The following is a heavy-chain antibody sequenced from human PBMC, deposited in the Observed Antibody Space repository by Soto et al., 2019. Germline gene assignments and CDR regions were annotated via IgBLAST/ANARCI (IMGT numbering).Heavy chain of an antibody. CDR3: AKVLMVRGVKLGGGYYGMDV. CDR2: ISGSGGST. D-gene: IGHD3-10*01. J-gene: IGHJ6*02. Sequence: GGSLRLSCAASGFTFSSYAMSWVRQAPGKGLEWVSAISGSGGSTYYADSVKGRFTISRDNSKNTLYLQMNSLRAEDTAVYYCAKVLMVRGVKLGGGYYGMDVWGQGTTVTVSS. V-gene: IGHV3-23*01. CDR1: GFTFSSYA.